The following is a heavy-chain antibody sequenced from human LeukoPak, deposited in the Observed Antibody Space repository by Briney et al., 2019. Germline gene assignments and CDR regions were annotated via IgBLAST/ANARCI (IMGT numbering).Heavy chain of an antibody. CDR3: ARGDYVWGSYRYTPFDY. Sequence: SETLSLTCAVYGGSFSCYYWRWIRQPPGKGLEWIGEINHSGSTNYNPSLKSRVTISVDTSKNQFSLTLSSVTAADTAVYYCARGDYVWGSYRYTPFDYWGQGTLVTVSS. J-gene: IGHJ4*02. CDR1: GGSFSCYY. D-gene: IGHD3-16*02. V-gene: IGHV4-34*01. CDR2: INHSGST.